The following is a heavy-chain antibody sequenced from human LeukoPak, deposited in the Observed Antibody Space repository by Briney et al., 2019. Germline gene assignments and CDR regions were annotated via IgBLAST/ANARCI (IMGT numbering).Heavy chain of an antibody. CDR1: GFTFSGAW. CDR3: ARHVGISF. CDR2: IREDGTET. Sequence: GGSLRLSCAASGFTFSGAWMTWVRQAPGKGLEGVANIREDGTETNYVDSVKGRFTISRDNAKNSLFLQMSNLRDDDTAIYYCARHVGISFWGQGTLVTVSS. J-gene: IGHJ4*02. D-gene: IGHD7-27*01. V-gene: IGHV3-7*01.